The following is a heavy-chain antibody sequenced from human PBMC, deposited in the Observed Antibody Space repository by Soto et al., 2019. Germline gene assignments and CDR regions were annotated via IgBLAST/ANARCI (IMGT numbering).Heavy chain of an antibody. CDR1: GFTFSSYA. Sequence: GGSLRLSCAASGFTFSSYAMSWVRQAPGKGLEWVSAISGSGGSTYYADSVKGRFTISRDNSKNTLYLQMNSLRAEDTAVYYCAKELGIVIHDRYYFDYWGQGTLVTVSS. CDR2: ISGSGGST. D-gene: IGHD7-27*01. J-gene: IGHJ4*02. CDR3: AKELGIVIHDRYYFDY. V-gene: IGHV3-23*01.